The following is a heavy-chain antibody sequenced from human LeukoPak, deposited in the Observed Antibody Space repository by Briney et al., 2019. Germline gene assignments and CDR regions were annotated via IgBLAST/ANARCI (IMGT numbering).Heavy chain of an antibody. V-gene: IGHV4-34*01. Sequence: PSETLSPTCAVYGGSFSGYYWSWIRQPPGKGLEWIGEINHSGSTNYNPSLKSRVTISVDTSKNQFSLKLSSVTAADTAVYYCARLYSSSSYNWFDPWGQGTLVTVSS. J-gene: IGHJ5*02. D-gene: IGHD6-13*01. CDR1: GGSFSGYY. CDR2: INHSGST. CDR3: ARLYSSSSYNWFDP.